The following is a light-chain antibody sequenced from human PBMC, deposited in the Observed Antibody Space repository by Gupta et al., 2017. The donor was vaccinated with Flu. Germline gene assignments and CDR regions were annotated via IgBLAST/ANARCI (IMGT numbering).Light chain of an antibody. J-gene: IGKJ1*01. CDR2: GAS. CDR3: QQYGSSPWT. Sequence: IVLTQSPGTLSLSPGERATLSCRASPSVSSSYLAWYQQKPGQAPRLLIYGASSRATGIPDRFSGSGSGTDFTLTISGLEPEDFAVYCCQQYGSSPWTFGQGTKVEIK. CDR1: PSVSSSY. V-gene: IGKV3-20*01.